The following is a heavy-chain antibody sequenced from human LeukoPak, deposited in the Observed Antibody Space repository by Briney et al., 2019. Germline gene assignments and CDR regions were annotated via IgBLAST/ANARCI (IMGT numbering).Heavy chain of an antibody. J-gene: IGHJ6*03. V-gene: IGHV1-69*06. CDR1: GGTFSSYA. CDR2: IIPIFDTA. D-gene: IGHD2-2*01. Sequence: SVKVSCKASGGTFSSYAVTWVRQAPGQGLEWMGGIIPIFDTANYVQKFQGRVTITADKSTSTAYMELSNLRSEDTAVYYCARGVVPALNYYYYYYMDVWGKGTTVTVSS. CDR3: ARGVVPALNYYYYYYMDV.